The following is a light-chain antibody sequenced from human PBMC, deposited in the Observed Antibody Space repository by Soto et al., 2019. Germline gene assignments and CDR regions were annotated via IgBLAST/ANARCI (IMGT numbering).Light chain of an antibody. Sequence: DIVMTQSPDSLAVSLGERATINCKSSQSVLYSSNNKNYLAWYQQKPGQPPKLLIYWASTRESGVPDRFSGSGSGTDFTLTISSLQAEDVAVYDCQQYYNPPRTFGQGTKVEVK. CDR2: WAS. J-gene: IGKJ1*01. V-gene: IGKV4-1*01. CDR1: QSVLYSSNNKNY. CDR3: QQYYNPPRT.